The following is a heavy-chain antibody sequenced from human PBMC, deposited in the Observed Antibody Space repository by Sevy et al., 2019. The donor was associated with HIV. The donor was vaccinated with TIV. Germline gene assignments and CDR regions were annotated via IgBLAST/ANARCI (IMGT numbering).Heavy chain of an antibody. J-gene: IGHJ4*02. CDR3: ALLEEATEFYFDY. CDR2: FHPENGET. CDR1: GYTLTESS. Sequence: ASVKVSCKVSGYTLTESSMHWVRQAPGKGLEWMGGFHPENGETVYAQKLQGRLTLTEDTSTDTVYMELSSLRSDDTAVYYCALLEEATEFYFDYWGQGTLVTVSS. D-gene: IGHD1-26*01. V-gene: IGHV1-24*01.